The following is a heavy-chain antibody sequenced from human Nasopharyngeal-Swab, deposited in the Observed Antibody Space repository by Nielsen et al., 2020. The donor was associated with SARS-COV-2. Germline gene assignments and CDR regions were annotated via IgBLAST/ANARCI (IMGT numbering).Heavy chain of an antibody. CDR3: ARDRSADLDY. J-gene: IGHJ4*02. Sequence: GESLKISCAASGFTFSSYSMNWVRQAPGKGLEWVSYISSSSTIYYADSVKGRFTISRDNAKNSLYLQMNSLRDEDTAVYYCARDRSADLDYWGQGTLVTVSS. CDR1: GFTFSSYS. CDR2: ISSSSTI. D-gene: IGHD2-2*01. V-gene: IGHV3-48*02.